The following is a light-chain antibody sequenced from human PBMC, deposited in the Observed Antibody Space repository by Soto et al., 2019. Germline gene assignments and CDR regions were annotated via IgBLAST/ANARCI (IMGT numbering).Light chain of an antibody. Sequence: EIVLTQSPGTLSLSPGERATLSCRSCLIVSISYLAWYQQKSGQAPRLLIYGASSWATGIPDRFSGSGSGTDFTLTISRLEPEDFAVYYCQQYGSSPFGGGTKVDIK. V-gene: IGKV3-20*01. CDR1: LIVSISY. J-gene: IGKJ4*01. CDR3: QQYGSSP. CDR2: GAS.